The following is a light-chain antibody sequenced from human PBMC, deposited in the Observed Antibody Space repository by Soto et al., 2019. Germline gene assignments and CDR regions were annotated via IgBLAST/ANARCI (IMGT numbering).Light chain of an antibody. CDR2: DAS. CDR3: QQYKSYPFT. J-gene: IGKJ3*01. Sequence: DIQMTQSPSTLSASVGDRVTITCRASQSIGNWLAWYQQKPGKAPKLLIYDASSLESGVPSRFSGSGSGTEFTLTISSLQPDDFATYYCQQYKSYPFTFGPGTKVDI. V-gene: IGKV1-5*01. CDR1: QSIGNW.